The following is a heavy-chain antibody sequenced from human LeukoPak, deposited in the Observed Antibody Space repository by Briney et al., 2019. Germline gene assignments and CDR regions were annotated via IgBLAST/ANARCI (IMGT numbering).Heavy chain of an antibody. CDR3: AKATYSGSYEGLDY. J-gene: IGHJ4*02. Sequence: GGSLRLSCAASGFTFSTYAMSWVRQAPGEGLAWGSVISGSGDSTYYADSVKGRFTISRDNSKSMLYLQMNSLRAEDTARYYCAKATYSGSYEGLDYWGQGTLVTVSS. V-gene: IGHV3-23*01. CDR2: ISGSGDST. CDR1: GFTFSTYA. D-gene: IGHD1-26*01.